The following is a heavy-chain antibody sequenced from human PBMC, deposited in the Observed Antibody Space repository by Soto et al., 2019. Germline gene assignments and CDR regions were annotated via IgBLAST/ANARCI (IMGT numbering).Heavy chain of an antibody. J-gene: IGHJ6*02. CDR3: VKEGLASTTSCSRCYGLDV. CDR1: GFTFSTYG. CDR2: LSHDESNK. D-gene: IGHD2-2*01. V-gene: IGHV3-30*18. Sequence: QVQLVESGGGVVQPGRSLRLSCAASGFTFSTYGMHWVRQAPGKGLEWVAALSHDESNKYYANSVKGRFTVSRDNSKNTLYLEIFSLRAEDTAVYYCVKEGLASTTSCSRCYGLDVWGQGTTVTVSS.